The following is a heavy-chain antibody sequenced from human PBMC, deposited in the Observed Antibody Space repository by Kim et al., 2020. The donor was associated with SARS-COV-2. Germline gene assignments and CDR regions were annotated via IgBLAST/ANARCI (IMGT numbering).Heavy chain of an antibody. D-gene: IGHD2-21*01. Sequence: YSPCLKGQVTISVHTTKNQFSLKLSSVTAADTAVYYCARGSIAGRRSFDYWGQGTLVTVSS. CDR3: ARGSIAGRRSFDY. V-gene: IGHV4-34*13. J-gene: IGHJ4*02.